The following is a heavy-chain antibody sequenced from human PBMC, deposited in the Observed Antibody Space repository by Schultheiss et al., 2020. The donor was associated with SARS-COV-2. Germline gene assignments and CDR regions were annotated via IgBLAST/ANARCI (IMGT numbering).Heavy chain of an antibody. D-gene: IGHD3-10*01. CDR2: ISYDGSNK. V-gene: IGHV3-30*03. CDR3: ARGRRGSGSYVSYYYYGMDV. CDR1: GFTFSSYG. Sequence: GGSLRLSCAASGFTFSSYGMHWVRQAPGKGLEWVAVISYDGSNKYYADSVKGRFTISRDNSKNTLYLQMNSLRAEDTAVYYCARGRRGSGSYVSYYYYGMDVWGQGTTVTVSS. J-gene: IGHJ6*02.